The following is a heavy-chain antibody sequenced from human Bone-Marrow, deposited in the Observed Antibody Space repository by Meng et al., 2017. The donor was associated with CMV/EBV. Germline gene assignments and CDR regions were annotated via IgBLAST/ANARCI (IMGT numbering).Heavy chain of an antibody. Sequence: GGSLRLSCAAPGSIFSSYAMNWVRQAPGKGLEWVSGINGRGNDTYTADSVKGRFTNSRHNSKNPLFLQMNSLRAEDTALTCCAKGGVPLPIIVAYYGMDVWGKGTTVTVSS. CDR3: AKGGVPLPIIVAYYGMDV. V-gene: IGHV3-23*01. D-gene: IGHD3-22*01. CDR1: GSIFSSYA. CDR2: INGRGNDT. J-gene: IGHJ6*04.